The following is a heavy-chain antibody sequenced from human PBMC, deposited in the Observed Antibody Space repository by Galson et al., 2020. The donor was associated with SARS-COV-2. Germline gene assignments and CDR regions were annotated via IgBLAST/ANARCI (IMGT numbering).Heavy chain of an antibody. CDR2: IRSSIAST. V-gene: IGHV3-11*06. CDR1: GFRFSHYY. D-gene: IGHD6-19*01. Sequence: GESLKISCTASGFRFSHYYMAWIRQAPGKGLEWVSYIRSSIASTNSADSVKGRFFISRDDGKNSLYLQMNNLRVEDTATYYCARDRGGQWVVDLWGQGILVIVSS. J-gene: IGHJ5*02. CDR3: ARDRGGQWVVDL.